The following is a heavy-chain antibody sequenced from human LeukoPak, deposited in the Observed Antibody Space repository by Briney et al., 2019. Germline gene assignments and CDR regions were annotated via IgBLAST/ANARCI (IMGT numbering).Heavy chain of an antibody. V-gene: IGHV1-18*04. J-gene: IGHJ4*02. CDR1: GYTFTGSY. Sequence: ASVKVSCKVSGYTFTGSYMHWVRQAPGQGLEWMGWISSNSDNTNYAQKLQGRVTMTTDTSTSTAYMELRSLRSDDTALYFCARDWGSIKVIADYWGQGTLVTVSS. CDR2: ISSNSDNT. CDR3: ARDWGSIKVIADY. D-gene: IGHD7-27*01.